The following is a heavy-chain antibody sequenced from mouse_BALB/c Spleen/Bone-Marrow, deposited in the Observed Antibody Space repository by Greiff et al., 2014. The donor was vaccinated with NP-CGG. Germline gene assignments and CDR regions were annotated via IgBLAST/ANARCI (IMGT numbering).Heavy chain of an antibody. CDR1: GFNIKDTY. CDR3: ARGEYYAMDY. V-gene: IGHV14-3*02. Sequence: EVQLQESGAELVKPGASVKLSCTASGFNIKDTYMHWVKQRPEQGLEWIGRIDPANGNTKDDPKFQGKATITADTSSNTAYLQLSSFTADDTAVYYCARGEYYAMDYWGQGTSVTVSS. J-gene: IGHJ4*01. CDR2: IDPANGNT.